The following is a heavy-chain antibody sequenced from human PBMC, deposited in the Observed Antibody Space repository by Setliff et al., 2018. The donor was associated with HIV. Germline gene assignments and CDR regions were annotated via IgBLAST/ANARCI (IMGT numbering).Heavy chain of an antibody. CDR2: ISSSSSYI. CDR1: GFTFSSYS. J-gene: IGHJ4*02. Sequence: GSLRLSCAASGFTFSSYSMNWVRQAPGKGLEWVSSISSSSSYIYYADSVKGRFTISRDNAKNSLYLQMNSLRVEDTAVYYCASTNKRGYNSGWYGNWGQGTLVTVSS. V-gene: IGHV3-21*01. D-gene: IGHD6-19*01. CDR3: ASTNKRGYNSGWYGN.